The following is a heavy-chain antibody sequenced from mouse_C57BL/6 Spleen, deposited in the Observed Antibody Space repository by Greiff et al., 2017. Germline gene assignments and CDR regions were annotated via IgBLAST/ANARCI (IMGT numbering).Heavy chain of an antibody. CDR2: IHPNSGST. CDR1: GYTFTSYW. J-gene: IGHJ4*01. Sequence: VQLQQPGAELVKPGASVKLSCKASGYTFTSYWMHWVKQRPGQGLEWIGMIHPNSGSTNYNEKFKSKATLTVDKSSSTAYMQLSSLTSEDSAVYYCAGGSSYYYAMDYWGQGTSVTVSS. CDR3: AGGSSYYYAMDY. V-gene: IGHV1-64*01. D-gene: IGHD1-1*01.